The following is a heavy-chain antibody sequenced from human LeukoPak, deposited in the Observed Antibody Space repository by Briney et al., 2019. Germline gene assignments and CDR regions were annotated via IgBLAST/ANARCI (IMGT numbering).Heavy chain of an antibody. CDR2: IYHSGST. Sequence: PSGTLSLTCAVSGGSISSSNWWSWVRQPPGKGLEWIGEIYHSGSTNYNPSLKSRVTISVDKSKNQFSLKLSSVTAADTAVYYCARRHGEQQLGLAYWGQGTLVTVSS. V-gene: IGHV4-4*02. CDR1: GGSISSSNW. D-gene: IGHD6-13*01. CDR3: ARRHGEQQLGLAY. J-gene: IGHJ4*02.